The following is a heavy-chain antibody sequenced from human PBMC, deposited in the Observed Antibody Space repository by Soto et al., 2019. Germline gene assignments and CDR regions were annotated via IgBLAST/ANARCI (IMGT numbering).Heavy chain of an antibody. J-gene: IGHJ6*02. V-gene: IGHV1-18*01. CDR1: GYIFVNYG. D-gene: IGHD3-16*01. Sequence: QVPLVQSGDEVKKPGASVKVSCKASGYIFVNYGIAWVRQAPRQGLEWMGWISPYTGNTHSASKVQGRLTMTTDTSTSTAYMDLWSLTSDDTAVYYCVMVDNYVTPTPQDVWGQGTTVTVSS. CDR2: ISPYTGNT. CDR3: VMVDNYVTPTPQDV.